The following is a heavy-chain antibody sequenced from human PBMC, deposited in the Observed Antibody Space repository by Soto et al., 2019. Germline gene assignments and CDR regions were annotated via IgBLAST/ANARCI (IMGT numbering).Heavy chain of an antibody. CDR2: INPESGST. D-gene: IGHD6-19*01. Sequence: QGQLVQSGAEVKKPGASVKVSCKASEYTFSAYYLEWVRQAPGQGLEWMGWINPESGSTKYGQKFQGRVTMTRDTPISTAYMELNSLSPDDTATYYCGRGRGGVAGFPGPYFAMDVWGQGTAVTVSS. CDR3: GRGRGGVAGFPGPYFAMDV. J-gene: IGHJ6*02. CDR1: EYTFSAYY. V-gene: IGHV1-2*02.